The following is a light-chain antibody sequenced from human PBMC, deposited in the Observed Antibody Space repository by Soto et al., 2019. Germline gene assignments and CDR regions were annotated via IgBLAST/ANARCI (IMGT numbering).Light chain of an antibody. CDR3: QQYNSLPLT. Sequence: EIVMTQSPGTLSVFPGESVTLSCRASQSVNGFLDWFQHKPGQAPRLVISGASSRASDVPARFSGSGSGTEFTLTITSLQSEDFAIYYCQQYNSLPLTFGGGTKVDIK. CDR2: GAS. J-gene: IGKJ4*01. CDR1: QSVNGF. V-gene: IGKV3-15*01.